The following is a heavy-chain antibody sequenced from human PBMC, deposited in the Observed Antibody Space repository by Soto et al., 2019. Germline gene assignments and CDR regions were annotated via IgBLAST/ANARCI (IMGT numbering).Heavy chain of an antibody. Sequence: EVQLVESGGGLVQPGGSLRLSCAASGFTFSDHYMDWVRQAPGKGLEWVARSRNRVNSHTTEYAASVKGRFTISRDESKSYLYLQMNSLKIEYTAVYYCTRGLLGGAPSYTFHGMDVWGQGTTVTVSS. CDR3: TRGLLGGAPSYTFHGMDV. J-gene: IGHJ6*01. CDR1: GFTFSDHY. V-gene: IGHV3-72*01. D-gene: IGHD1-26*01. CDR2: SRNRVNSHTT.